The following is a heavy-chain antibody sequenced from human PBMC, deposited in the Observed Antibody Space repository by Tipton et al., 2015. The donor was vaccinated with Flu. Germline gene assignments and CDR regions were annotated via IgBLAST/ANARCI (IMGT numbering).Heavy chain of an antibody. CDR1: GFDFSVYG. J-gene: IGHJ6*01. CDR3: ARDEGVVNYYFGMYV. Sequence: SLRLSCKVSGFDFSVYGMHWVRQAPGKGLEWVAVIWYDGSNIHYADSVKGRFTISRDNSKNTLYLQMNGLRAEDTAVYYCARDEGVVNYYFGMYVWGQGTTVTVSS. CDR2: IWYDGSNI. V-gene: IGHV3-33*01.